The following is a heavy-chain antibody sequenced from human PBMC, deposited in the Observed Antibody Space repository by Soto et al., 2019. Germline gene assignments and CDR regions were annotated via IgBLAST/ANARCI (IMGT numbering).Heavy chain of an antibody. V-gene: IGHV3-13*01. Sequence: EVQLVESGGGLVQPGGSLRLSCEASGFTFRNYDMHWVRQGTGKGLEWVSGISAAGDTDYADSVEGRLTISRENAQNSFFLQMNSLRVGDTAVYYCAITDRDFYGLDVWGQGTTVIVSS. CDR1: GFTFRNYD. J-gene: IGHJ6*02. CDR3: AITDRDFYGLDV. D-gene: IGHD1-20*01. CDR2: ISAAGDT.